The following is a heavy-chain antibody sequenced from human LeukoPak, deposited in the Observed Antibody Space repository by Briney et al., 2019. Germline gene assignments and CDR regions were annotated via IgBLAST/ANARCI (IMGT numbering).Heavy chain of an antibody. CDR1: GFTFSGYS. J-gene: IGHJ4*02. V-gene: IGHV3-21*01. CDR3: ARVGLDYGDTYYFDY. Sequence: GGSLKLSCAASGFTFSGYSMNWVRQAPGKGLEWVSSISSSSSYIYYADSVKGRFTISRDNAKNSLYLQMNSLRAEDTAVYYCARVGLDYGDTYYFDYWGQGTLVTVSS. D-gene: IGHD4-17*01. CDR2: ISSSSSYI.